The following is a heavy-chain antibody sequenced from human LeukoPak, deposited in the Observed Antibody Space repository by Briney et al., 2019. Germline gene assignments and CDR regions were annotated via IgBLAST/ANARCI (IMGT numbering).Heavy chain of an antibody. CDR2: INTYDGNT. CDR3: ARDFATWYFDY. CDR1: GYTFSSYH. V-gene: IGHV1-18*01. J-gene: IGHJ4*02. D-gene: IGHD2-15*01. Sequence: ASVRVSCKASGYTFSSYHVSWVRQAPGQGLEWMGWINTYDGNTNYAQNFQGRVAMTTDTSTSTAYMELRSLRSDDTAVYYCARDFATWYFDYWGQGTLVTVSS.